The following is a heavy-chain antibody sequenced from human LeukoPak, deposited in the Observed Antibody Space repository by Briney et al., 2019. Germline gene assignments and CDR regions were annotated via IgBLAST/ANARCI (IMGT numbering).Heavy chain of an antibody. J-gene: IGHJ4*02. D-gene: IGHD3-3*01. Sequence: SVKVSCKASGGTFSSYAISWVRQAPGQGLEWMGGIIPIFGTANYAQKFQGRVTITTDESTSTAYMELSSLRSEDTAVYYCARGDEDYDFWSGYYQFDYWGQGTLVTVSS. V-gene: IGHV1-69*05. CDR3: ARGDEDYDFWSGYYQFDY. CDR2: IIPIFGTA. CDR1: GGTFSSYA.